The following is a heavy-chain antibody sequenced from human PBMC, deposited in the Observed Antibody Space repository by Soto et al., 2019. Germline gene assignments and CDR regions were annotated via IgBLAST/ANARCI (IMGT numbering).Heavy chain of an antibody. CDR1: GLSLRKSA. J-gene: IGHJ4*02. CDR3: AKDQGNGRLYSDV. V-gene: IGHV3-23*01. Sequence: GCRRLCWTAAGLSLRKSAIGGFGQAPGKGLQWVSASSGNGGNTYYADSVKGRFTLCRDNFKDTLYRRMNSVRTEDTAVYYWAKDQGNGRLYSDVWGLGTLATGSS. CDR2: SSGNGGNT. D-gene: IGHD2-8*01.